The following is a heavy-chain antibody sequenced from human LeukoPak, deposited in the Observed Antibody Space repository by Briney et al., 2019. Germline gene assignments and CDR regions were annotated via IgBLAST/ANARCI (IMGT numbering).Heavy chain of an antibody. D-gene: IGHD3-16*02. Sequence: PSETLSLTCTVSGGSISSPTYYWPWIRQPPGKGLEWIRTIHYSGSTYDNPSLKSRFTISVDTSKNQFFLKLSSVTAADTAVYYCARLGGYHDPPDYWGQGTLVTVSS. CDR3: ARLGGYHDPPDY. V-gene: IGHV4-39*01. CDR2: IHYSGST. CDR1: GGSISSPTYY. J-gene: IGHJ4*02.